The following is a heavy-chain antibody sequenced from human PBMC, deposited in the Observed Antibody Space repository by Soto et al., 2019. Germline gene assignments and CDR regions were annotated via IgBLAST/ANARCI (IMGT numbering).Heavy chain of an antibody. CDR2: IYYSGST. V-gene: IGHV4-31*03. J-gene: IGHJ4*02. D-gene: IGHD3-22*01. CDR3: ASTLRPREYYYDSSGYYPHPFDY. CDR1: GGSISSGGYY. Sequence: SSETLSLTCTVSGGSISSGGYYWSWIRQHPGKGLEWIGYIYYSGSTYYNPSLKSRVTISVDTSKNQFSLKLSSVTAADTAVYYCASTLRPREYYYDSSGYYPHPFDYWGQGTLVTVSA.